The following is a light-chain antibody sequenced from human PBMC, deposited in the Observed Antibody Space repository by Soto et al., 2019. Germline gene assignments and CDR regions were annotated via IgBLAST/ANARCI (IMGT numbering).Light chain of an antibody. CDR2: VAS. CDR1: QSISSY. Sequence: DIQMTQSPSSLSASVGDRVTITCRASQSISSYLNWYQQKPGKATKLLIYVASSLQSGVPSRFSGSGSGTDFSLTMSSLQPEDVAAYYWAQSYSTPFTCGRGTKVDI. J-gene: IGKJ3*01. V-gene: IGKV1-39*01. CDR3: AQSYSTPFT.